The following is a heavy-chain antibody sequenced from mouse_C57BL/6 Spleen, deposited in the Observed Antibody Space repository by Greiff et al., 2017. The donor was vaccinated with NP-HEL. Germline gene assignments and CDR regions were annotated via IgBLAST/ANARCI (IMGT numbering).Heavy chain of an antibody. CDR1: GYTFTSYW. CDR2: IDPSDSET. V-gene: IGHV1-52*01. Sequence: QVQLQQPGAELVRPGSSVKLSCKASGYTFTSYWMHWVKQRPIQGLEWIGNIDPSDSETTYNQKFKDKATLTVDKSSSTAYMQLSSLTSEDSAVYYCASRPFDYWGQGTTLTVSS. J-gene: IGHJ2*01. CDR3: ASRPFDY.